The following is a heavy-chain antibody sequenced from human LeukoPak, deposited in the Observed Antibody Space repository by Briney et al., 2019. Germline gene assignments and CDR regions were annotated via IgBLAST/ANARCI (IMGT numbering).Heavy chain of an antibody. CDR3: ATVGRGIGGNYFDY. Sequence: PSETLSLTCTVSGGSISSYYWSWIRQPPGKGLEWIGYIYYSGSTNYNPSLKSRVTISVDTSKNQFSLKLGSVTAADTAVYYCATVGRGIGGNYFDYWGQGTLVTVSS. D-gene: IGHD3-16*01. CDR1: GGSISSYY. CDR2: IYYSGST. J-gene: IGHJ4*02. V-gene: IGHV4-59*01.